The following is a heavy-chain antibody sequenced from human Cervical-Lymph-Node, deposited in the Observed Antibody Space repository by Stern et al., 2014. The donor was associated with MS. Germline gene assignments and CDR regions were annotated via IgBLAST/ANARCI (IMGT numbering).Heavy chain of an antibody. Sequence: QVQLVQSGAEVKKPGSSVKVSCKASGGTFSSYEISWVRQAPGQGLEWKGGIIPTFDTPTYAQKFQDRVTISADESTSTAYMELSTLKSEDTAIYFCARAYTYYSHSAAYWGQGTLVTVSS. J-gene: IGHJ4*02. CDR3: ARAYTYYSHSAAY. CDR2: IIPTFDTP. D-gene: IGHD3-22*01. CDR1: GGTFSSYE. V-gene: IGHV1-69*01.